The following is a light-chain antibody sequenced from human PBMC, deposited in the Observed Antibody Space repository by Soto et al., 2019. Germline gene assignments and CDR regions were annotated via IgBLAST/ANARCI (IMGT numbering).Light chain of an antibody. CDR2: ASA. Sequence: DIQMTQSPSSLSASVGDTVTITCRASQGISKYLAWYQQDPGQGPNLLIYASATLQLRVPSRFSGSAAKTHVTLTISSLRPEDVATYYWQPYNDAPRTFGQGTKVEI. CDR1: QGISKY. CDR3: QPYNDAPRT. J-gene: IGKJ1*01. V-gene: IGKV1-27*01.